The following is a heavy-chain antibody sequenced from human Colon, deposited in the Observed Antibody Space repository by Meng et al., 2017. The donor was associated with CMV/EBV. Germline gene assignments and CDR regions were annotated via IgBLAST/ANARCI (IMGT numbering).Heavy chain of an antibody. CDR1: SGSINNYY. J-gene: IGHJ6*02. D-gene: IGHD4-11*01. V-gene: IGHV4-59*12. CDR2: LYFSGRT. Sequence: ESLKISCSVSSGSINNYYWTWIRQIPGKGLEWIGYLYFSGRTKYNPSLKSRVTISADTSKRQLSLTLNSVTSADTAVYYCARADYSTSDGGRPFYFNGMDVWGPGTTVTVSS. CDR3: ARADYSTSDGGRPFYFNGMDV.